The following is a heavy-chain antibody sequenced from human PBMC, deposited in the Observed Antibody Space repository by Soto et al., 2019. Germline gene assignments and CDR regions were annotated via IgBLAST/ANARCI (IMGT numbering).Heavy chain of an antibody. D-gene: IGHD6-13*01. J-gene: IGHJ6*02. CDR3: AREISVAAANYGMDV. Sequence: ASVKVSCKASGGTFSSYAISWVRQAPGQGLEWMGGIIPIFGTANYAQKFQGRVTITADESTSTAYMELSSLRSEDTAVYYCAREISVAAANYGMDVWGQGTTVTSP. CDR2: IIPIFGTA. CDR1: GGTFSSYA. V-gene: IGHV1-69*13.